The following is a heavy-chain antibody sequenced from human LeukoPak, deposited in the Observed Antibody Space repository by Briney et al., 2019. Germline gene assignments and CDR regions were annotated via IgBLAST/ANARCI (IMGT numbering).Heavy chain of an antibody. Sequence: GGSLRLSCAASGFTFNNYAMNWVRQAPGQGLEWVSGISSSGGSTYYADSVKGRFTISRDNSKNTLSLQMNSLRAEDTAVYYCAKKVGGSYFFDYWGQGTLVTVSS. V-gene: IGHV3-23*01. CDR3: AKKVGGSYFFDY. CDR1: GFTFNNYA. J-gene: IGHJ4*02. CDR2: ISSSGGST. D-gene: IGHD1-26*01.